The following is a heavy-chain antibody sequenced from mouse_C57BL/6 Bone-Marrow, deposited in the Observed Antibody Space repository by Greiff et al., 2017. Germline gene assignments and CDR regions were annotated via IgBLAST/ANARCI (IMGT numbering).Heavy chain of an antibody. CDR1: GFTFRDYG. CDR2: ISSGSSTI. D-gene: IGHD2-3*01. Sequence: EVKLMESGGGLVKPGGSLKLSCAASGFTFRDYGMHWVRQAPEKGLEWVAYISSGSSTIYYADTVKGRFTISRDNAKNTLFLQMTSLRSEDTAMYYCARFDGYYVAWFAYWGQGTLVTVSA. V-gene: IGHV5-17*01. J-gene: IGHJ3*01. CDR3: ARFDGYYVAWFAY.